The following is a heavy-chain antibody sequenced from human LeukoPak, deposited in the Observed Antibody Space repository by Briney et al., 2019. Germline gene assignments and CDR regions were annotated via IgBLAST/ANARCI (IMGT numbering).Heavy chain of an antibody. J-gene: IGHJ5*02. D-gene: IGHD2-15*01. CDR2: IYHSGST. V-gene: IGHV4-4*02. Sequence: SETLSLTCAVSGGSISSDNWWSWVRQPPKKGLEWIGEIYHSGSTNYNPSLKSRVTISVDKSKNQLSLKLRSVTAADTAVYYCARVGRSATDLKSWGQGTLVTVSS. CDR1: GGSISSDNW. CDR3: ARVGRSATDLKS.